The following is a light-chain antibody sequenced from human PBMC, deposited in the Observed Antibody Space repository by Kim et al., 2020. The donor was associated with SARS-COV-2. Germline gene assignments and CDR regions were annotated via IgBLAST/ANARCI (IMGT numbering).Light chain of an antibody. V-gene: IGLV2-8*01. J-gene: IGLJ2*01. CDR1: SSVVGGYNY. Sequence: GQSVTISCTGTSSVVGGYNYVSWYQPHPDKAPQLMIYEVSKRPSGVPDRFSGSKSGNTASLTVSGLQAEDEADYYCSSYAGSNNLVFGGGTQLTVL. CDR3: SSYAGSNNLV. CDR2: EVS.